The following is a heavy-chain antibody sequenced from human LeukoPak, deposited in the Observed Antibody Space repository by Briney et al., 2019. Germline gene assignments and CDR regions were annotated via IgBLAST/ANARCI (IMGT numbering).Heavy chain of an antibody. D-gene: IGHD3-10*01. Sequence: SETLSLTCAVYGGSFSGYYWSWIRQPSGKGLEWIGEINHSGSTNYNPSLKSRVTISVDTSKNQFSLKLSSVTAADTAVYYCAKPRTYYYGSGTGNYWFDPWGQGTLVTVSS. CDR1: GGSFSGYY. V-gene: IGHV4-34*01. CDR2: INHSGST. J-gene: IGHJ5*02. CDR3: AKPRTYYYGSGTGNYWFDP.